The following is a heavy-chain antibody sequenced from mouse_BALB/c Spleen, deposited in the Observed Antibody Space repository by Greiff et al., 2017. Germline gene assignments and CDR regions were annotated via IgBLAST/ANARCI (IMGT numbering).Heavy chain of an antibody. D-gene: IGHD2-14*01. J-gene: IGHJ3*01. Sequence: EVKVVESGGGLVQPGGSLKLSCAASGFTFSSYGMSWVRQTPDKRLELVATINSNGGSTYYPDSVKGRFTISRDNAKNTLYLQMSSLKSEDTAMYYCAREGNRYDGFAYWGQGTLVTVSA. CDR1: GFTFSSYG. CDR2: INSNGGST. V-gene: IGHV5-6-3*01. CDR3: AREGNRYDGFAY.